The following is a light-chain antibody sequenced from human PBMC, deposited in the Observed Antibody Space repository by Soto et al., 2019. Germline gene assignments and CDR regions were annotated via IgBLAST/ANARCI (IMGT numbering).Light chain of an antibody. CDR3: QHYNSYSEA. V-gene: IGKV1-5*03. CDR1: QSISSW. Sequence: DIQMTQSPSTLSASVRDRVTIAFRASQSISSWLAWYQQKPGKAPKLLIYKASTLKSGVPSRFSGSGSGTEFTLTISSLQPDDFATYYCQHYNSYSEAFGQGTKVDIK. J-gene: IGKJ1*01. CDR2: KAS.